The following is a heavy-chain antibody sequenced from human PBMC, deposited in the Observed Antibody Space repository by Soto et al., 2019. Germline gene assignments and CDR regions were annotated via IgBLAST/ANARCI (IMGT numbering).Heavy chain of an antibody. CDR2: IYYSGSA. J-gene: IGHJ4*02. Sequence: LSLTCSVSGGSISSGDYYWSWVRQPPGKGLEWIGYIYYSGSAYYNPSLKTRLAMSVDTSNNHFSLKLSSVTVADTAVYYCARINIAGTFYYDNWGQGTPVTVSS. D-gene: IGHD6-13*01. CDR3: ARINIAGTFYYDN. V-gene: IGHV4-30-4*01. CDR1: GGSISSGDYY.